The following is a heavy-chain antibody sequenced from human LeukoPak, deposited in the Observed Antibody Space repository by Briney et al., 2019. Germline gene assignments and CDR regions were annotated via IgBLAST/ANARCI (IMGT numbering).Heavy chain of an antibody. J-gene: IGHJ4*02. CDR3: ARSPQYYYDSSGYYCEH. CDR1: GFTFSSYS. V-gene: IGHV3-21*01. D-gene: IGHD3-22*01. Sequence: GGSLRLPCAASGFTFSSYSMNWVRQAPGKGLEWVSSISSSSSYIYYADSVKGRFTISRDNAKNSLYLQMNSLRAEDTAVYYCARSPQYYYDSSGYYCEHWGQGTLVTVSS. CDR2: ISSSSSYI.